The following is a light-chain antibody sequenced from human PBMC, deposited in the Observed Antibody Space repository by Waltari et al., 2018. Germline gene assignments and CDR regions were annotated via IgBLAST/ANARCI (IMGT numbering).Light chain of an antibody. J-gene: IGKJ1*01. CDR1: QSITNW. CDR3: QQYDNYWT. CDR2: RAS. V-gene: IGKV1-5*03. Sequence: DIQMTQSPSTLPASLGDRVTITCRASQSITNWLAWYQQKPGKAPKLLIYRASNLESGVPSRFSGSGSGTEFTLTISSLQPDDFATYYCQQYDNYWTFGQGTKVEIK.